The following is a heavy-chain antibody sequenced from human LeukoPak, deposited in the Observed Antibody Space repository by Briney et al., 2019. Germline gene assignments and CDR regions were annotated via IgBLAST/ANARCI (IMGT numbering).Heavy chain of an antibody. V-gene: IGHV3-53*01. D-gene: IGHD5-18*01. J-gene: IGHJ4*02. CDR1: GFTVSSNY. CDR2: IYSGGST. CDR3: ARERRNTAMVTALDY. Sequence: PGGSLKLSCAASGFTVSSNYMSWVRQAPGEGLEWVSVIYSGGSTYYADSVKGRFTISRDNSKNTLYLQMNSLRAEDTAVYYCARERRNTAMVTALDYWGQGTLVTVSS.